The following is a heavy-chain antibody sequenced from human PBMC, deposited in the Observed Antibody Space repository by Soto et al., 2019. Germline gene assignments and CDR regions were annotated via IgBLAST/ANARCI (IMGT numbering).Heavy chain of an antibody. CDR3: ARLPLRVSSSSDGAPPYACDI. Sequence: GESLKISCQVSGYSFTTYWISWVRQVPGKGLEWMGRIDPDDSYTDYSPSLQGHVAFSTDKSINTAYLQWSSLKASDTAMYYCARLPLRVSSSSDGAPPYACDIWGQGTMVTVSS. V-gene: IGHV5-10-1*01. CDR2: IDPDDSYT. CDR1: GYSFTTYW. D-gene: IGHD2-2*01. J-gene: IGHJ3*02.